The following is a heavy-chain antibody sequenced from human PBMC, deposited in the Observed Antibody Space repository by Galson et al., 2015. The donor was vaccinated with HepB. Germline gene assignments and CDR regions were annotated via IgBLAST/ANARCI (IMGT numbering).Heavy chain of an antibody. CDR2: VFTAGQT. CDR1: GFTVINTN. D-gene: IGHD3-10*01. CDR3: ARAIYYGQGGFDP. Sequence: SLRLSCAVSGFTVINTNMMWVRQAPGKGLEFVSVVFTAGQTYHADSVKGRFTVSRDNSKNTLYLQMDSLRAEDTAVYYCARAIYYGQGGFDPWGQGTLVTVSS. V-gene: IGHV3-53*01. J-gene: IGHJ5*02.